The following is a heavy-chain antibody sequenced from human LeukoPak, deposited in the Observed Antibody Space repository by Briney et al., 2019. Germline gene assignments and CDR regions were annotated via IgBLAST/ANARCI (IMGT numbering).Heavy chain of an antibody. CDR3: ARSVPWQAAFDI. Sequence: PGGSLRLSCAASGFTFSNYWMHWVRQAPGKGLMWVSRINTGGRGTTYADSVRGRFTISRDNAETTLYLQMSSLRAEDTAVYYCARSVPWQAAFDIWGQGTMVTVSS. CDR2: INTGGRGT. J-gene: IGHJ3*02. CDR1: GFTFSNYW. V-gene: IGHV3-74*01.